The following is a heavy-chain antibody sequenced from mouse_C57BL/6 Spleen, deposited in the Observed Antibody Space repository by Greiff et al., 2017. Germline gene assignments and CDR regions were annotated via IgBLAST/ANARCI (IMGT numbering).Heavy chain of an antibody. J-gene: IGHJ4*01. V-gene: IGHV1-52*01. CDR3: ARRGQVYYGHYYAMDY. CDR1: GYTFTSYW. CDR2: IDPSDSET. Sequence: QVQLQQPGAELVRPGSSVKLSCKASGYTFTSYWMHWVKQRPIQGLEWIGNIDPSDSETHYNQKFKDKATLTVDKSSSTAYMQLSSLTSEDSAVYYCARRGQVYYGHYYAMDYWGQGTSVTVSS. D-gene: IGHD2-1*01.